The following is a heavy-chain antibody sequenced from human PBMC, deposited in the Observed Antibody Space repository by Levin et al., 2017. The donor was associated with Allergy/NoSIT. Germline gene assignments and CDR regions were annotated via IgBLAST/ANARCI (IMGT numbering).Heavy chain of an antibody. D-gene: IGHD5-18*01. Sequence: PSETLSLTCSVSGGSTSSSGNYWGWIRQPPGRGLEYIGNIYYSGSTYYNPSLKSRVTISVDTSKNQFSLKLTSVTAADTAVYYCARDRYGYGYFDYWGQGTLVTVSS. CDR2: IYYSGST. J-gene: IGHJ4*02. CDR3: ARDRYGYGYFDY. V-gene: IGHV4-39*07. CDR1: GGSTSSSGNY.